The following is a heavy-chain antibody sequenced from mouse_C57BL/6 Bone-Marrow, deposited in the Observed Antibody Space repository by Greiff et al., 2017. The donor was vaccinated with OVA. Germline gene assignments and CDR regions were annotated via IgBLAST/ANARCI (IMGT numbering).Heavy chain of an antibody. D-gene: IGHD2-4*01. CDR2: IDPENGDT. CDR1: GFNIKDDY. V-gene: IGHV14-4*01. J-gene: IGHJ2*01. CDR3: TTWGLGY. Sequence: EVQLQQSGAELVRPGASVTLSCTASGFNIKDDYMHWVKQRPEQGLEWIGWIDPENGDTEYASKFQGKATITADTSSNTAYLQLSSLTSEDTAVYYCTTWGLGYWGQGTTLTVSS.